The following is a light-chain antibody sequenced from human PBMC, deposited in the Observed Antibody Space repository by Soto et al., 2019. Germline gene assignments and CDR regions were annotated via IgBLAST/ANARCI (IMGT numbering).Light chain of an antibody. CDR3: SSYTSSTTPYV. J-gene: IGLJ1*01. Sequence: QSALTQPASVSGSPGQSITISCTGTSSDVGGYNYVSWFQHHPGKAPKLLIYEVSHRPSGVSNRFSGSKSGNTAFLTISGLQAEDEADYHCSSYTSSTTPYVFGTGTKVSVL. CDR2: EVS. V-gene: IGLV2-14*01. CDR1: SSDVGGYNY.